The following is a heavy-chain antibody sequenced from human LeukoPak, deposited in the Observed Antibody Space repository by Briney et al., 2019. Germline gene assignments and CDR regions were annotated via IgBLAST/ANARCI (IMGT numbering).Heavy chain of an antibody. CDR3: ARTSSGERDFSFDY. D-gene: IGHD6-19*01. V-gene: IGHV1-18*01. CDR1: RYTFTSYG. Sequence: ASVNVSCKASRYTFTSYGIRWVRLAPGQGLEGMGWISAYNGNTNYAQKLQGRVTMNTETSTSTASMELRSLRSDDTAVYYCARTSSGERDFSFDYWGQGTLVTVSS. CDR2: ISAYNGNT. J-gene: IGHJ4*02.